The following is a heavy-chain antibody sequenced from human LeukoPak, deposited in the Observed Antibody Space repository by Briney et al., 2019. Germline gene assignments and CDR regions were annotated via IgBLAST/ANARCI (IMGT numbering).Heavy chain of an antibody. V-gene: IGHV3-33*06. D-gene: IGHD3-22*01. CDR2: IWCDGSNK. CDR1: GFTFSSYG. Sequence: GGSLRLSCAASGFTFSSYGMHWARQAPGKGLEGVAVIWCDGSNKYYADSVKGRFTISRDNSKNTLYLQMNSLRAEDTAVYYCAKDVSDYYGSSGQPPGDYWGQGTLVTVSS. J-gene: IGHJ4*02. CDR3: AKDVSDYYGSSGQPPGDY.